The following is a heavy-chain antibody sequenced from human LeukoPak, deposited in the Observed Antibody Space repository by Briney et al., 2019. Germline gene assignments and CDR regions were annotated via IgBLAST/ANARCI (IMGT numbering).Heavy chain of an antibody. V-gene: IGHV3-21*01. Sequence: TGGSLRLSCAASGFTFSSYSMNWVRQAPGKGLEWASSISSSSSYIYYADSVKGRFTISRDNAKNSLYLQMNSLRAEDTAVYYCAGSPWFGESTVFDYWGQGTLVTVSS. CDR1: GFTFSSYS. CDR2: ISSSSSYI. J-gene: IGHJ4*02. CDR3: AGSPWFGESTVFDY. D-gene: IGHD3-10*01.